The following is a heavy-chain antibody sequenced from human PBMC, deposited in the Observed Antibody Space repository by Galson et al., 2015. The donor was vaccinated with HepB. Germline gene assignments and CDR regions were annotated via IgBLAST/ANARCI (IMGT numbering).Heavy chain of an antibody. Sequence: SLRLSCAASGFTFSSYSMNWVRQAPGKGLEWVSYISSSSSTIYYADSVKGRFTISRDNAKNSLYLQMNSLSTKDTAVYYCARDRGQTTYYYFYMDVWGKGTTVTVPS. J-gene: IGHJ6*03. V-gene: IGHV3-48*01. CDR2: ISSSSSTI. CDR3: ARDRGQTTYYYFYMDV. CDR1: GFTFSSYS. D-gene: IGHD4-17*01.